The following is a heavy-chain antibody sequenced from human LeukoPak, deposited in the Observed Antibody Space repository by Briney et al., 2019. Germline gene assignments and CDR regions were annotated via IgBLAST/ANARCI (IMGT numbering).Heavy chain of an antibody. CDR1: GGXVSSYH. D-gene: IGHD4-23*01. J-gene: IGHJ3*01. CDR3: VRSGGL. Sequence: SETLSLTCTVSGGXVSSYHCGWIRQPPGKGLEWIGHISYSGSTNYNPSLKSRVTISVDTSKNQFSLRLSSVTAADTAVYYCVRSGGLWGQGTIVTVSS. V-gene: IGHV4-59*02. CDR2: ISYSGST.